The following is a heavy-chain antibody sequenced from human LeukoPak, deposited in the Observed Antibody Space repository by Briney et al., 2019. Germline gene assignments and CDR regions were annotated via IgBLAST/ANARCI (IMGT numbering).Heavy chain of an antibody. J-gene: IGHJ6*02. D-gene: IGHD1-14*01. CDR1: GFTVSSNY. V-gene: IGHV3-53*01. CDR2: IYSGGST. CDR3: ARDNRLDYYYGMDV. Sequence: GGSLRLSCAASGFTVSSNYVSWVRQAPGKGLEWVSVIYSGGSTYYADSVKGRFTISRDNSKNTLYLQMNSLRAEDTAVYYCARDNRLDYYYGMDVWGQGTTVTVSS.